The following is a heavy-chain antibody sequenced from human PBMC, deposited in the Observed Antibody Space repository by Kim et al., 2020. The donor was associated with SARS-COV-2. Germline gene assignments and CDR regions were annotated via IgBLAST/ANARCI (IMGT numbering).Heavy chain of an antibody. CDR2: IYYSGST. Sequence: SETLSLTCTVSGGSISSSSYYWGWIRQPPGKGLEWIGSIYYSGSTYYNPSLKSRVTISVDTSKNQFSLKLSSVTAADTAVYYCAGLGYCSGGSCYEGWFDPWGQGTLVTVSS. CDR1: GGSISSSSYY. CDR3: AGLGYCSGGSCYEGWFDP. J-gene: IGHJ5*02. V-gene: IGHV4-39*01. D-gene: IGHD2-15*01.